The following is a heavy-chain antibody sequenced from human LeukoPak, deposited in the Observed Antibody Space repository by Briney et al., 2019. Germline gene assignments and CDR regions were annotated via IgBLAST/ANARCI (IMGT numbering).Heavy chain of an antibody. CDR3: ARALSGSYFIDY. CDR2: INPSGGST. Sequence: ASVKVSCKASGYTFTSYYMHWVRQAPGQGLEWMGIINPSGGSTSYAQKFQGRVTMTRDTSTSTAYMELSRLRSDDTAVYYCARALSGSYFIDYWGQETLVTVSS. V-gene: IGHV1-46*01. CDR1: GYTFTSYY. D-gene: IGHD3-10*01. J-gene: IGHJ4*02.